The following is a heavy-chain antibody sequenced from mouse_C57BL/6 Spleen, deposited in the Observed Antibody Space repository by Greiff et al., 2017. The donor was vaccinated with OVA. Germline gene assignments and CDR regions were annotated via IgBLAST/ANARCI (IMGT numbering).Heavy chain of an antibody. CDR2: INPSSGYT. Sequence: VQLKQSGAELARPGASVKMSCKASGYTFTSYTMHWVKQRPGQGLEWIGYINPSSGYTKYNQKFKDKATLTADKSSSTAYMQLSSLTSEDSAVYYCARVYYDYDGYAMDYWGQGTSVTVSS. CDR3: ARVYYDYDGYAMDY. V-gene: IGHV1-4*01. CDR1: GYTFTSYT. D-gene: IGHD2-4*01. J-gene: IGHJ4*01.